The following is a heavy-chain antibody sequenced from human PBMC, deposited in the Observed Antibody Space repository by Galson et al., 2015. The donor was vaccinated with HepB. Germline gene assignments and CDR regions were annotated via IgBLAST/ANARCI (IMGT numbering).Heavy chain of an antibody. CDR1: GFIFSTYP. D-gene: IGHD1-26*01. J-gene: IGHJ4*02. Sequence: SLRLSCAASGFIFSTYPMRWVRQAPGKGLEWVALISGDGNSKYYADSVKGRFTISRDNSKNTLHLHMDSLRPEDTAVYYCATPYIGTYYFDYWGQGTLVTVSS. CDR2: ISGDGNSK. V-gene: IGHV3-30*03. CDR3: ATPYIGTYYFDY.